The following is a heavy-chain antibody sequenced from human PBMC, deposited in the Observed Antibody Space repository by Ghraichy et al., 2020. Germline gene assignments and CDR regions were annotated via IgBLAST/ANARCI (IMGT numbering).Heavy chain of an antibody. CDR2: IFYTGIT. D-gene: IGHD1-26*01. CDR3: ARGLGAELGAVADY. V-gene: IGHV4-59*01. J-gene: IGHJ4*02. Sequence: SETLSLTCSVSGDSINPYYWSWVRQPLGKGLEWLGYIFYTGITTYNPSLKSRVTMSVDTSKNQISLKLTSVTAADTAVYYCARGLGAELGAVADYWGQGTLVTVSS. CDR1: GDSINPYY.